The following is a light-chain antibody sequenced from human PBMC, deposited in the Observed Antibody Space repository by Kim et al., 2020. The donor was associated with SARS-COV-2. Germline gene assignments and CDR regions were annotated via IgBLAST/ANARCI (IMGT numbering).Light chain of an antibody. CDR2: GAS. V-gene: IGKV1-33*01. CDR1: HDISNY. Sequence: SASVGDRVSITCQASHDISNYLNWYQHKPEKAPKLLISGASNLEAGVPSMFGGSGSGRDFTFTISSLQPDDIATYYCQQYDDLPFTFGPGTKVDIK. J-gene: IGKJ3*01. CDR3: QQYDDLPFT.